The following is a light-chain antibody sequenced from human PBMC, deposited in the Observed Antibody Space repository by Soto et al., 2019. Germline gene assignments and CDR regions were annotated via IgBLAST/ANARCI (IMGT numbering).Light chain of an antibody. CDR3: QEYNSYSWA. V-gene: IGKV1-39*01. CDR2: AAS. CDR1: QSISSY. J-gene: IGKJ1*01. Sequence: IQLTQSSSSLSASVGDRVTITCRASQSISSYLNWYQQKPGKAPKLLIYAASSLQSGVPSRFSGSGSGTEFALTISILQPDDFATYHCQEYNSYSWAFGQGTKVDIK.